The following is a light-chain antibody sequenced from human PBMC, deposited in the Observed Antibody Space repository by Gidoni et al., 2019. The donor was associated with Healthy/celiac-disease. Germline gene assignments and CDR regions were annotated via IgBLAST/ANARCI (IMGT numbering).Light chain of an antibody. Sequence: EIVWTQSPATLSLSPGERATLSCRASQSVSSYLAWYQQKPGQAPRLLIYDASNRATGIPARFSGSGSGTDFTLTISSLEPEDFAVYYCQQRSNWPRGYTFXQXTKLEIK. CDR3: QQRSNWPRGYT. J-gene: IGKJ2*01. V-gene: IGKV3-11*01. CDR2: DAS. CDR1: QSVSSY.